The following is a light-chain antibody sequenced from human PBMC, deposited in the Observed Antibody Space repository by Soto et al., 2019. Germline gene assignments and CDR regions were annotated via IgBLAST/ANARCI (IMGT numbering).Light chain of an antibody. CDR2: FAS. CDR1: QSLLYSDGRIF. Sequence: DIVMTQSPLSLAVTPGEPASISCRSSQSLLYSDGRIFLDWYLQRPGHSPQLLIYFASIRASGVAGMFSSSGAGTYSTRNSRRVAAEVVGYYYCMHALPTPTFGGGTRVDIK. J-gene: IGKJ4*01. CDR3: MHALPTPT. V-gene: IGKV2-28*01.